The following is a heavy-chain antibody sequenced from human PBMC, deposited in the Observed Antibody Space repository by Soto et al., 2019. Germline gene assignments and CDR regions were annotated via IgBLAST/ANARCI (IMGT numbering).Heavy chain of an antibody. J-gene: IGHJ3*02. Sequence: QVQLQESGPGLVKPSQTLSLTCTVSGGSISSGDYYWSWIRQHPGKGLEWIGFISYSGSTYYSPSLKSRVAISLATSKTQFSLKLTSLTAADTAVYYCAKADSSGYDAFDIWGQGTMVTVSS. CDR1: GGSISSGDYY. D-gene: IGHD3-22*01. CDR2: ISYSGST. CDR3: AKADSSGYDAFDI. V-gene: IGHV4-31*03.